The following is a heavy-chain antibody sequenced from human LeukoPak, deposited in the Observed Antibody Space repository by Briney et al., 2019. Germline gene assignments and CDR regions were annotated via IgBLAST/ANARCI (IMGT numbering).Heavy chain of an antibody. Sequence: GGSLRLSCAASGFTFSDYYMSWIRQAPGKGLDWVSFISSSGSTIYYADSMKGRFTISRDNAKNSVYLQMNSLRAEDTAVYYCARGLGYCSGGSCPTRAFDIWGQGTVVTVSS. CDR3: ARGLGYCSGGSCPTRAFDI. V-gene: IGHV3-11*01. J-gene: IGHJ3*02. D-gene: IGHD2-15*01. CDR2: ISSSGSTI. CDR1: GFTFSDYY.